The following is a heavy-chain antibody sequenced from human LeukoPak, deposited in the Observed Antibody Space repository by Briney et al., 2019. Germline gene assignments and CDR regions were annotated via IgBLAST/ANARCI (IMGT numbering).Heavy chain of an antibody. CDR2: IWYDGSNK. CDR3: AKDQARGYPHYYFDY. CDR1: GFTFSSYG. V-gene: IGHV3-33*06. D-gene: IGHD3-22*01. J-gene: IGHJ4*02. Sequence: GRSLRLSYAASGFTFSSYGMHWVRQAPGKGLEWVAVIWYDGSNKYYADSVKGRFTISRDNSKNTLYLQMNSLRAEDTAVYYCAKDQARGYPHYYFDYWGQGTLVTVSS.